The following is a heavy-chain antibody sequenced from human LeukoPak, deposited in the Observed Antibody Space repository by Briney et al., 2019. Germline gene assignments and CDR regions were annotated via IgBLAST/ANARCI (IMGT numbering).Heavy chain of an antibody. CDR1: GFTFSSYW. CDR3: ARDPTVSNFHDAFDV. D-gene: IGHD4-17*01. Sequence: GGSLRLSCVASGFTFSSYWMSWVRPAPGKGLEWVATIKKDGSQKEYVDSMKGRLTISRDNAKNSLYLQMNSLRAEDTAMYYCARDPTVSNFHDAFDVWGQGTMVTVSS. J-gene: IGHJ3*01. CDR2: IKKDGSQK. V-gene: IGHV3-7*05.